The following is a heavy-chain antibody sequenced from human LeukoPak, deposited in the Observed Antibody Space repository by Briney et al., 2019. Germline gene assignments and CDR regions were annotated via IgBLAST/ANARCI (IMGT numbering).Heavy chain of an antibody. CDR3: ARGYYDSSGYYTFDS. Sequence: ASVKVSCKASEYTFTSYDINWVRQATEQGLEWMGWMNPNSGNTGYAQKFQGRVTMTRNTSIRTAYMELSSLRSEDTAVYYCARGYYDSSGYYTFDSWGQGTLVTVSS. J-gene: IGHJ4*02. V-gene: IGHV1-8*01. D-gene: IGHD3-22*01. CDR2: MNPNSGNT. CDR1: EYTFTSYD.